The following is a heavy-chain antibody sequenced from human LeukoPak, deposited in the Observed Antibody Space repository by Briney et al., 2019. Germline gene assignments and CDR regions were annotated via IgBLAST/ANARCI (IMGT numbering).Heavy chain of an antibody. Sequence: PGGSLRLSCAASGFTFSSYSMNWVRQAPGKGLEWVSSISSSSSYIYYADSVKGRFTISRDNSKNTLYLQMNSLRAEDTAVYYCASAIKGYFDYWGQGTLVTVSS. CDR3: ASAIKGYFDY. J-gene: IGHJ4*02. V-gene: IGHV3-21*01. CDR2: ISSSSSYI. CDR1: GFTFSSYS.